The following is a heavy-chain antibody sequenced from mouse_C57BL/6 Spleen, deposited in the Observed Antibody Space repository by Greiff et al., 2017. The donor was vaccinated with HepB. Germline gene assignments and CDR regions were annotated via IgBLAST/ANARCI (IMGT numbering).Heavy chain of an antibody. V-gene: IGHV1-52*01. CDR1: GYTFTSYW. J-gene: IGHJ2*01. D-gene: IGHD1-1*01. CDR3: ARGDRTTVVATFDY. Sequence: QVQLQQPGAELVRPGSSVKLSCKASGYTFTSYWMHWVKQRPRQGLEWIGNIDPSDSETHYNQKFKDKATLTVDKSSSTAYMQLSSLTSEDSAVYYCARGDRTTVVATFDYWGQGTTLTVSS. CDR2: IDPSDSET.